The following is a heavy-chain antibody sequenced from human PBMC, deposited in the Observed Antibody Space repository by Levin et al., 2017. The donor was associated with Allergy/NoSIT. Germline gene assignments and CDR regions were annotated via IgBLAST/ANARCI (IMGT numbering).Heavy chain of an antibody. CDR2: ISYDGSNI. CDR1: GFNFKIYA. J-gene: IGHJ4*02. V-gene: IGHV3-30*03. Sequence: RPGGSLRLSCAASGFNFKIYAMHWVRQAPGKGLEWVAVISYDGSNIYYADSVKGRFTISRDNLKNVTSLQMNIVTTDDTAVYYCASSTDYNIVTGFSNFWGQGTLVTVSS. D-gene: IGHD3-9*01. CDR3: ASSTDYNIVTGFSNF.